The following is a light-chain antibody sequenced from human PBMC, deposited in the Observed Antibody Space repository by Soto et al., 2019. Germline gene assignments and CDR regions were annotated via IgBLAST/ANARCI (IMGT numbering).Light chain of an antibody. CDR2: DAS. CDR1: QSVSIW. CDR3: QQYSAFWGT. Sequence: DLQMTQSPSTLSASVGDRVTITCRASQSVSIWLAWYQQKPGKAPKLLIYDASTLESGIPSRFSGSGSGTEFTLTISSLQPDDFATYFCQQYSAFWGTFGQGTKVEI. J-gene: IGKJ1*01. V-gene: IGKV1-5*01.